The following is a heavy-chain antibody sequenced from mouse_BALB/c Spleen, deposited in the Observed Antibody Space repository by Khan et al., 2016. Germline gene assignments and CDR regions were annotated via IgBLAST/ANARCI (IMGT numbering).Heavy chain of an antibody. D-gene: IGHD2-1*01. J-gene: IGHJ3*01. Sequence: QVQLQQSGAELAKPGASVKMSCKASGYSFTSSWMHWVKQRPGQGLEWIGYINPSTGYTEYNQKFKDKATSTADKSSRTAYMQLSSLTSEDSAVYNCARSTIILFAYWGQGTLVTVSA. CDR2: INPSTGYT. V-gene: IGHV1-7*01. CDR3: ARSTIILFAY. CDR1: GYSFTSSW.